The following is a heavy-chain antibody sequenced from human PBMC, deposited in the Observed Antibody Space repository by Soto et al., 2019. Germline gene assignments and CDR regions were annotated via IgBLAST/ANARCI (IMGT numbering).Heavy chain of an antibody. CDR1: GGTFSRHT. J-gene: IGHJ4*02. Sequence: VQLVQSGAEVKKPGSSVKVSCKSSGGTFSRHTVSWVRQAPGQGLEWMGGIIPVFGSTNYAQKLRGRVTITADASTATAYMELSSLRSDDTAVYYCAVTTGTSISGPPGWGQGTLVTVSS. D-gene: IGHD4-17*01. V-gene: IGHV1-69*12. CDR3: AVTTGTSISGPPG. CDR2: IIPVFGST.